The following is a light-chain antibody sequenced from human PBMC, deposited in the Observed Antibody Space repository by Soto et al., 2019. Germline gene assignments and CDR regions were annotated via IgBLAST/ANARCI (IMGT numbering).Light chain of an antibody. CDR3: CSYAGSYTFV. J-gene: IGLJ1*01. V-gene: IGLV2-11*01. CDR1: SSDVGGYNY. CDR2: DVS. Sequence: QSALTQPRSVSGSPGQSVTISCTGTSSDVGGYNYVSWYQQNPGKAPKLMIYDVSKRPSGVPDRFSGSKPGNTASLTISGLQAEDEADYYCCSYAGSYTFVFGTGTKVTVL.